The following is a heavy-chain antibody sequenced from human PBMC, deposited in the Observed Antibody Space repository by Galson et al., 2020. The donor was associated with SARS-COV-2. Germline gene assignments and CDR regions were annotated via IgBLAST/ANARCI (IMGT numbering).Heavy chain of an antibody. J-gene: IGHJ3*02. CDR1: GFSLTTSGVG. CDR2: IYWNDEK. D-gene: IGHD2-8*01. V-gene: IGHV2-5*01. Sequence: SGPTLVKPTQTLTLTCTFSGFSLTTSGVGVVWIRQPPGKAPEWLALIYWNDEKRYWPSLKSRLTITKDTSKNQVVLTMTNMDPVDTATYYCARMYVAGPAQCAVYTWGPGAMVTVSS. CDR3: ARMYVAGPAQCAVYT.